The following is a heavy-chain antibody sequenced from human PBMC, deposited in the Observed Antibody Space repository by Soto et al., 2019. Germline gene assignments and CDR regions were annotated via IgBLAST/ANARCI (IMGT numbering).Heavy chain of an antibody. CDR1: GGTFSSYA. Sequence: GASVKVSCKASGGTFSSYAISWVRQAPGQGLEWMGGIIPIFGTANYAQKFQGRVTITADESTSTAYMELSSLRSEDTAVYYCARAGGDGYNSWYFDLWGRGTLVTVSS. CDR3: ARAGGDGYNSWYFDL. D-gene: IGHD2-21*01. V-gene: IGHV1-69*13. J-gene: IGHJ2*01. CDR2: IIPIFGTA.